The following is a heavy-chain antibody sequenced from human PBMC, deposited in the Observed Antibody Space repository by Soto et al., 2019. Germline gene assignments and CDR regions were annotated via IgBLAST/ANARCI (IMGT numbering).Heavy chain of an antibody. J-gene: IGHJ4*02. D-gene: IGHD2-21*01. Sequence: VGSLRLSGAASGFTFRNYAMSWVRQAPGKGLEWVSSISGNGGSAYYADSVKGRFTISRDNSKNTLYLQMNSLRAEDTAVYSCAKGRGFAAVILTFDYWGQGALVTVSS. CDR2: ISGNGGSA. CDR1: GFTFRNYA. CDR3: AKGRGFAAVILTFDY. V-gene: IGHV3-23*01.